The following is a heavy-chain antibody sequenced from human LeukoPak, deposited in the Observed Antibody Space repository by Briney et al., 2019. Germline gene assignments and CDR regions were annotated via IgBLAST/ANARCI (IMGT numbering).Heavy chain of an antibody. CDR1: GGSISSYH. CDR2: IYTSGST. J-gene: IGHJ4*02. Sequence: PSETLSLTCTVSGGSISSYHWTWIRHPAGKGLEWIGRIYTSGSTNYHPSLKSRVTMSVHTSKNQFSLKLTSVTAADTAVYYCARERYGDYYFDYWGQGTLVTVSS. V-gene: IGHV4-4*07. D-gene: IGHD4-17*01. CDR3: ARERYGDYYFDY.